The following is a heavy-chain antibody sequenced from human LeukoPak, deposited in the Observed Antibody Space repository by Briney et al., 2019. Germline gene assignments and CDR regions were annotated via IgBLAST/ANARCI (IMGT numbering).Heavy chain of an antibody. Sequence: GGSLRLSCAASGLTFSSYWMHWVRQAPGKGLVWVSRINSDGSSTNYADFVKGRFTISRDNAKNTLYLQMNSLRAEDTAVYYCARDSGSSEYYFDYWGQGTLVTVSS. V-gene: IGHV3-74*01. CDR2: INSDGSST. CDR1: GLTFSSYW. J-gene: IGHJ4*02. CDR3: ARDSGSSEYYFDY. D-gene: IGHD1-26*01.